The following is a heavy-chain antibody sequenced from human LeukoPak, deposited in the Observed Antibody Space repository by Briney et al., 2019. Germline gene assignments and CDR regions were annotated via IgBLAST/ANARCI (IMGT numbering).Heavy chain of an antibody. J-gene: IGHJ4*02. Sequence: GASVKVSCKASGCTFTGYYMHWVRQAPGQGLEWMGWINPNSGGTNYAQKFQGRVTMTRDTSISTAYMELSRLRSDDTAVYYCARGPAGIVVVVAATLEFDYWGQGTLVTVSS. D-gene: IGHD2-15*01. CDR1: GCTFTGYY. CDR2: INPNSGGT. V-gene: IGHV1-2*02. CDR3: ARGPAGIVVVVAATLEFDY.